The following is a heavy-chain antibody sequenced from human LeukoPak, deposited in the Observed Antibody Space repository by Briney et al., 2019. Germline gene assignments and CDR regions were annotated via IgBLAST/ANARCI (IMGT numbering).Heavy chain of an antibody. Sequence: ASVKVSCKASGYTFTSYAMNWVRQAPGQGLEWMGIINPSGGSTSYAQKFQGRVTMTRDTSTSTVYMELSSLGSEDTAVYYCARVYWELLPMGYFQHWGQGTLVTVSS. CDR2: INPSGGST. J-gene: IGHJ1*01. V-gene: IGHV1-46*01. CDR3: ARVYWELLPMGYFQH. D-gene: IGHD1-26*01. CDR1: GYTFTSYA.